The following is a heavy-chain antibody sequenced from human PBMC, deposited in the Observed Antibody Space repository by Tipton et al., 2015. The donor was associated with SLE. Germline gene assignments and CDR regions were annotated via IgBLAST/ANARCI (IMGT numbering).Heavy chain of an antibody. CDR1: GYTFTTYG. J-gene: IGHJ4*02. D-gene: IGHD5-18*01. V-gene: IGHV1-18*01. Sequence: QVQLVQSGPEVKKPGASVRVSCKASGYTFTTYGISWVRQAPGQGLEWMGWISTYNGNTNYAQKLQGRVTMTSDTSTSTAYMELRSLRSDDTAIYYCARVCVDTAMGAFDFWGQGTLVTVSS. CDR2: ISTYNGNT. CDR3: ARVCVDTAMGAFDF.